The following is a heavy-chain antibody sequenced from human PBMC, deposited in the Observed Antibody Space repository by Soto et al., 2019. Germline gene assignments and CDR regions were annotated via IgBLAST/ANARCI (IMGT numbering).Heavy chain of an antibody. CDR1: GGTFSSYA. D-gene: IGHD6-6*01. J-gene: IGHJ4*02. CDR3: ARENIEAPGTFDY. CDR2: IIPIFGTA. V-gene: IGHV1-69*13. Sequence: ASVKVSCKASGGTFSSYAISWVRQAPGQGLEWMGGIIPIFGTANYAQKFQGRVTITADESTSTAYMELSSLRSEDTAVYYCARENIEAPGTFDYWGQGTLVTVSS.